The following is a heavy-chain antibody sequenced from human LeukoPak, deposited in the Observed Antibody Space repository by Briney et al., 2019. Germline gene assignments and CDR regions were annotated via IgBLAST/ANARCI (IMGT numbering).Heavy chain of an antibody. CDR1: GFTFNTYW. D-gene: IGHD6-13*01. Sequence: GGSLRLSCTASGFTFNTYWMIWVRQAPGKGLEWVANINQDGSVRYYVDSVKGRFTISRDNAKNSVHLQMNSLRAEDTAVYYCAKDRGRIAAAGTLDWGQRTLVTVSS. V-gene: IGHV3-7*03. J-gene: IGHJ4*02. CDR2: INQDGSVR. CDR3: AKDRGRIAAAGTLD.